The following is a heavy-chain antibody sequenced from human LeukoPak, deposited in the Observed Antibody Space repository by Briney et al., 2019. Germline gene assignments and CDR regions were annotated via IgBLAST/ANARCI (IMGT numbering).Heavy chain of an antibody. Sequence: ASVKVSCKASGYTFTSYAMHWVRQAPGQRLEWMGWINAGNGNTKYSQKFQGRVTITRDTSASTAYMELSSLRSEDTVVYYCARAPSGSYDKQGYFQHWGQGTLVTVSS. CDR3: ARAPSGSYDKQGYFQH. V-gene: IGHV1-3*01. D-gene: IGHD3-10*01. CDR1: GYTFTSYA. J-gene: IGHJ1*01. CDR2: INAGNGNT.